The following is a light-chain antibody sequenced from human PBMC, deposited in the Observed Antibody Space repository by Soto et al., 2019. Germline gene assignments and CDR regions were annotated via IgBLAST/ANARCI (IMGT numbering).Light chain of an antibody. CDR3: AAWDDSLNGRV. V-gene: IGLV1-44*01. J-gene: IGLJ1*01. Sequence: QAVVTQPPSASGTPGQRVTISCSGSNSNIGSNTVNWYQQLPGTAPKLLIYYDNLRPSGVPDRISGSKSGTSASLAIGGLQSDDEADYYCAAWDDSLNGRVFGTGTKVTVL. CDR1: NSNIGSNT. CDR2: YDN.